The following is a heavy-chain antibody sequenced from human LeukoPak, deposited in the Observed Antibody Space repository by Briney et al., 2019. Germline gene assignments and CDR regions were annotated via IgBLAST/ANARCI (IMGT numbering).Heavy chain of an antibody. V-gene: IGHV3-48*03. CDR3: ASEILRYFDWLLPGDAFDI. CDR1: GFTFSSYE. D-gene: IGHD3-9*01. J-gene: IGHJ3*02. CDR2: IYSGGNT. Sequence: GGSLRLSCAASGFTFSSYEMNWVRQAPGKGLEWVSFIYSGGNTHYSDSVKGRFTISRDNAKNSLYLQMNSLRAEDTAVYYCASEILRYFDWLLPGDAFDIWGQGTMVTVSS.